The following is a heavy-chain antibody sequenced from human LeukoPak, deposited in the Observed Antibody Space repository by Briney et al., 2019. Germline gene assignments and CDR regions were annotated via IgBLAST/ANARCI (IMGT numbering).Heavy chain of an antibody. Sequence: PGGSLRLSCAASGFTVSSNYMSWVRQAPGKGLEWVSVIYSGGSTYYADSVKGRFTISRDNSKNTLYLQMNSLRAEDTAVYYCARDDPNYYGSGSYAVDYWGQGTLVTVSS. V-gene: IGHV3-66*01. CDR3: ARDDPNYYGSGSYAVDY. CDR2: IYSGGST. J-gene: IGHJ4*02. CDR1: GFTVSSNY. D-gene: IGHD3-10*01.